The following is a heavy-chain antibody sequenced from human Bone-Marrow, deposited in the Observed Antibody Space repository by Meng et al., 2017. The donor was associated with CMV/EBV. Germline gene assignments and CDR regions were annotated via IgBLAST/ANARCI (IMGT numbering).Heavy chain of an antibody. Sequence: SCAASGFTVSSNYMSWVRQAPGKGLEWVSVIYSGGSTYYADSVKGRFTISRDNSKNTLYLQMNSLRAEDTAVYYCARTDGWGSGWPQNYYYYGMDVWGQGTTVTVSS. CDR3: ARTDGWGSGWPQNYYYYGMDV. V-gene: IGHV3-53*01. CDR2: IYSGGST. D-gene: IGHD6-19*01. CDR1: GFTVSSNY. J-gene: IGHJ6*01.